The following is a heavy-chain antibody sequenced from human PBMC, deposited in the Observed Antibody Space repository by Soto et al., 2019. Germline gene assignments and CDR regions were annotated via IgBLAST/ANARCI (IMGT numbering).Heavy chain of an antibody. Sequence: QVQLVESGGGVVQPGRSLRLSCAASGFNFRGYGMHWVRQAPGKGLEWVAITRHDGSNTYYADSVRGRFTISRDNSKNTLYLQMKSLRVEDTAVYYCARDGVGTTTYFGYFDYWGQGTPITVSS. CDR3: ARDGVGTTTYFGYFDY. D-gene: IGHD1-26*01. V-gene: IGHV3-33*01. CDR2: TRHDGSNT. J-gene: IGHJ4*02. CDR1: GFNFRGYG.